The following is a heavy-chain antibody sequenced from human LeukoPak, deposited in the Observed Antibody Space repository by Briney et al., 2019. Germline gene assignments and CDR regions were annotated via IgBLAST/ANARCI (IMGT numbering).Heavy chain of an antibody. D-gene: IGHD3-16*02. CDR2: IYYSGST. CDR3: ARSQGRFWGSYRYVDY. Sequence: PSETLSLTCTVSGGSISSSSYYWGWIRQPPGKGLEWIGSIYYSGSTNYNPSLKSRVTISVDTSKNQFSLKLSSVTAADTAVYYCARSQGRFWGSYRYVDYWGQGTLVTVSS. V-gene: IGHV4-39*07. CDR1: GGSISSSSYY. J-gene: IGHJ4*02.